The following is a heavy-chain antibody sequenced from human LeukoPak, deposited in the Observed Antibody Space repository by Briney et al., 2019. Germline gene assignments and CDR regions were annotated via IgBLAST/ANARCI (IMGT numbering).Heavy chain of an antibody. V-gene: IGHV3-30*02. D-gene: IGHD6-19*01. J-gene: IGHJ4*02. Sequence: GGSLRLSCAASGFTFSSYGMHWVRQAPGKGLEWVAFIRYDGSNKYYADSVKGRFTISRDNSKNTLYLQMNSLRAEDTAVYYCAKDQIEGSGWWGGIDYWGQGTLVTVSS. CDR3: AKDQIEGSGWWGGIDY. CDR2: IRYDGSNK. CDR1: GFTFSSYG.